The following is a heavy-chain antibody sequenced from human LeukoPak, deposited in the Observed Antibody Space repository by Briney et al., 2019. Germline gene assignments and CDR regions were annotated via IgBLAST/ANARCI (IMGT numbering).Heavy chain of an antibody. CDR2: ISGSSIYI. Sequence: GGSLRLSCAASGFTFSTYSMNWVRQAPGKGLEWVSSISGSSIYIYYADSVKGRFTISRDNAKNSLYLQMNSLRAEDTAVYYCARDPPYKDSSGYYYDYWGQGTLVTVSS. D-gene: IGHD3-22*01. V-gene: IGHV3-21*01. CDR1: GFTFSTYS. J-gene: IGHJ4*02. CDR3: ARDPPYKDSSGYYYDY.